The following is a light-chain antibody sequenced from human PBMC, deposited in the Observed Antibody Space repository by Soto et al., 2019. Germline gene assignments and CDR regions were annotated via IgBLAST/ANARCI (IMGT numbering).Light chain of an antibody. V-gene: IGLV1-44*01. Sequence: QSVLTQPPSASGTPGQRITISCSGSGSSIGTNTVNWYRQLPATAPKLLIYGNNQRPSGVPDRFSGSKSGTSASLAISGRQSEDEAEYYCAAWDGSLNNVLFGGGTKLTVL. CDR3: AAWDGSLNNVL. CDR1: GSSIGTNT. J-gene: IGLJ2*01. CDR2: GNN.